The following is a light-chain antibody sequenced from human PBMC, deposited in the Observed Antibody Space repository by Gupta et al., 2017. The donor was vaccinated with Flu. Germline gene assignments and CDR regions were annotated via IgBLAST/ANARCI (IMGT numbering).Light chain of an antibody. J-gene: IGLJ2*01. V-gene: IGLV2-14*01. CDR1: SSYIGSYNY. CDR3: SSCTSINTLV. Sequence: SITISCTGTSSYIGSYNYVSWYHQHPGKAPQLLIYDVTNRPSGVSTRFSGSKSGDTASLTISGLQAEDEADYYCSSCTSINTLVFGGGTSLTVL. CDR2: DVT.